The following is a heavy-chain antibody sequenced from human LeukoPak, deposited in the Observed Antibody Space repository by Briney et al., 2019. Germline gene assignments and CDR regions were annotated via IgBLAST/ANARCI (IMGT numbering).Heavy chain of an antibody. CDR2: IYHSGTP. Sequence: PSQTLPLTCTVSGGALSSGGYYWTWIRQPPGKGLEWIGNIYHSGTPYYNPSLQSRVTLSVDRSKNQFSLKMTSVTAADTAVYYCARETPYSGSYYRSDYFDYWGQGTLVTVSS. CDR1: GGALSSGGYY. J-gene: IGHJ4*02. V-gene: IGHV4-30-2*01. CDR3: ARETPYSGSYYRSDYFDY. D-gene: IGHD1-26*01.